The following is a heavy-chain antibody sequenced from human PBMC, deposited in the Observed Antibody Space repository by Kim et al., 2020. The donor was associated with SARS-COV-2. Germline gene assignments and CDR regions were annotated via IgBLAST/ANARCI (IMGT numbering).Heavy chain of an antibody. J-gene: IGHJ4*02. V-gene: IGHV4-59*09. Sequence: PSLKSRVTISVDTSKNQVSLRLSSVTAADTAVYYCARGHGIAADGAALHYWGQGTLVTVSS. CDR3: ARGHGIAADGAALHY. D-gene: IGHD6-13*01.